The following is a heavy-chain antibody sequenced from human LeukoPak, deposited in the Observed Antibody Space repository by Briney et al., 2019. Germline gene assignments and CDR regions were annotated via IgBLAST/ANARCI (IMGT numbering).Heavy chain of an antibody. CDR2: ISSSSSYI. Sequence: GGSLRLSCAASGFTFSSYSMNWVRQAPGKGLEWVSSISSSSSYIYYADSVKGRLTISRDNTKNSLYLQMNSLRAEDTAVYYCARDPTVTTRYYFDYWGQGTLVTVSS. J-gene: IGHJ4*02. CDR3: ARDPTVTTRYYFDY. CDR1: GFTFSSYS. V-gene: IGHV3-21*01. D-gene: IGHD4-17*01.